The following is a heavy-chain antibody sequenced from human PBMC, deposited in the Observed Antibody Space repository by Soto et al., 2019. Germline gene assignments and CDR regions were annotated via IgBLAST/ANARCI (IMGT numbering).Heavy chain of an antibody. Sequence: PGGSLRLSCAASGFTFSSYEMNWVRQAPGKGLEWVSYISSSGSTIYYADSVKGRFTISRDSAKNSLYLQMNSLRAEDTAVYYCARNDYGDSYHFDYWGQGTLVTVSS. J-gene: IGHJ4*02. CDR1: GFTFSSYE. D-gene: IGHD4-17*01. CDR2: ISSSGSTI. CDR3: ARNDYGDSYHFDY. V-gene: IGHV3-48*03.